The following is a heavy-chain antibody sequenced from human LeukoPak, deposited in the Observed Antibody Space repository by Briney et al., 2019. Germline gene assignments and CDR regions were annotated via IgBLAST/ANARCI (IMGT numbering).Heavy chain of an antibody. CDR1: GFTFSSYE. V-gene: IGHV3-48*03. CDR2: ISSSGSTI. CDR3: AGHHQAYSRTY. Sequence: GGSLRLSCAASGFTFSSYEMNWVRQAPGKGLEWVSYISSSGSTIYYADSVKGRFTISRDNAKDTLYLQMNSLRAEDTGVYYCAGHHQAYSRTYWGQGTLVTVSS. J-gene: IGHJ4*02. D-gene: IGHD6-13*01.